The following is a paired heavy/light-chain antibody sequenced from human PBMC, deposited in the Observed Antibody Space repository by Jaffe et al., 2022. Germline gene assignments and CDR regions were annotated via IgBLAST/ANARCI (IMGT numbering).Light chain of an antibody. CDR1: QSLLHSNGYNY. CDR3: MHALQSPFT. Sequence: DIVMTQSPLSLPVTPGEPASISCRSSQSLLHSNGYNYLDWFLQKPGQSPQLLIYFASNRASGVPDRFSGSGSGTDFTLKISRVEAEDVGIYYCMHALQSPFTFGPGTRVDIK. CDR2: FAS. J-gene: IGKJ3*01. V-gene: IGKV2-28*01.
Heavy chain of an antibody. CDR2: IRSKAVGGST. D-gene: IGHD3-16*01. CDR3: TRDLRPGGKWGAFDK. Sequence: EVQLVESGGGLVQPGRSLRLSCTASGFSFGDYYMNWFRHAPGKGLEWVGLIRSKAVGGSTEYAASVKGRFTISRDDSKSIAYLEMNSLKIEDTAVYYCTRDLRPGGKWGAFDKLGHGTMVTVSS. V-gene: IGHV3-49*03. J-gene: IGHJ3*02. CDR1: GFSFGDYY.